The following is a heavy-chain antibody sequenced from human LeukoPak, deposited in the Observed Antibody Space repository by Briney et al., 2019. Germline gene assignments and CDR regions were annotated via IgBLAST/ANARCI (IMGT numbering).Heavy chain of an antibody. CDR2: INPNSGGT. D-gene: IGHD3-22*01. V-gene: IGHV1-2*02. Sequence: ASVKVSCKASGYTFTGYYMHWVRQAPGQGLEWMGWINPNSGGTNYAQKFQGRVTMTRDTSISTAYMELSRLRSDDAAVYYCARYNYYDSSGESHNWFDPWGQGTLVTVSS. CDR3: ARYNYYDSSGESHNWFDP. J-gene: IGHJ5*02. CDR1: GYTFTGYY.